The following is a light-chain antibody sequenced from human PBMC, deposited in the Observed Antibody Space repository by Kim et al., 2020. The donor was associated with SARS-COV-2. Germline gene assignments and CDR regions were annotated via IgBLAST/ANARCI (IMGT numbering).Light chain of an antibody. Sequence: LPPGESATLFCRASESIRNNYIAWYQQKRGQAPRVLIYGASTRATGIPDRFSGSGSGTDFTLTVSRLEPEDSAVYYCHQYVSSPWTFGQGTRVEIK. J-gene: IGKJ1*01. CDR1: ESIRNNY. CDR3: HQYVSSPWT. CDR2: GAS. V-gene: IGKV3-20*01.